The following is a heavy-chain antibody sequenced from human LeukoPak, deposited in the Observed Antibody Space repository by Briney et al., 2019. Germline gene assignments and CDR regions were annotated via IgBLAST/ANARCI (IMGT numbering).Heavy chain of an antibody. CDR1: GYTFTSYD. Sequence: ASVKVSCKASGYTFTSYDINWVRQATGQGLEWMGWMNPNSGNTGYAQKFQGRVTMTRNTSISTAYMELSSLRSEDTAVYYCARPLIAAAGTRYYGMDVWGQGTMVTVSS. CDR3: ARPLIAAAGTRYYGMDV. CDR2: MNPNSGNT. J-gene: IGHJ6*02. D-gene: IGHD6-13*01. V-gene: IGHV1-8*01.